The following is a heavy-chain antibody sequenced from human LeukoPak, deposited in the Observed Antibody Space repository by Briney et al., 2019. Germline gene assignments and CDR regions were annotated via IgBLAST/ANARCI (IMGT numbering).Heavy chain of an antibody. J-gene: IGHJ4*02. CDR1: GFTFSSYA. V-gene: IGHV3-30*04. CDR2: ISYDGSNK. D-gene: IGHD3-22*01. Sequence: SLRLSCAASGFTFSSYAMHWVRQAPGKGLEWVAVISYDGSNKYYADSVKGRFTISGDNSKNTLYLQMNSLRAEDTAVYYCARDRSLYYYDSSGYSDYWGQGTLVTVSS. CDR3: ARDRSLYYYDSSGYSDY.